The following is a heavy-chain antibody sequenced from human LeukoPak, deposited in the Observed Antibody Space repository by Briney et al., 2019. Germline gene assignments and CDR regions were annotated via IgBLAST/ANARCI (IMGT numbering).Heavy chain of an antibody. CDR2: IYYSGST. D-gene: IGHD3-3*01. V-gene: IGHV4-30-4*07. CDR1: GGSISSGGYS. CDR3: ARNIFGVVTPLYFDS. Sequence: SETLSLTCAVSGGSISSGGYSWSWIRQPPGKGLEWIGYIYYSGSTYYNPSLKSRVTISVDPSKNQFSLKLISVTAADTAVYYCARNIFGVVTPLYFDSWGQGTLVTVAS. J-gene: IGHJ4*02.